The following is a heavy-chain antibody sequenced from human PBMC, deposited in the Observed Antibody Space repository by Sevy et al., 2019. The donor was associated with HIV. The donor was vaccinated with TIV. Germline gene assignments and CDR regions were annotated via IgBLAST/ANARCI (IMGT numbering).Heavy chain of an antibody. D-gene: IGHD3-10*01. CDR3: ARRNYQDSGTDYGYYYMDV. CDR1: GFTFGNYW. Sequence: GGYLRLSCEVSGFTFGNYWMSWVRQAPGKGLEWVANIKEDGSDKYYPDSVEGRFTISRDNAKNSLLLQMNNLGADDTAVYYCARRNYQDSGTDYGYYYMDVWGKGTTVTVSS. J-gene: IGHJ6*03. V-gene: IGHV3-7*01. CDR2: IKEDGSDK.